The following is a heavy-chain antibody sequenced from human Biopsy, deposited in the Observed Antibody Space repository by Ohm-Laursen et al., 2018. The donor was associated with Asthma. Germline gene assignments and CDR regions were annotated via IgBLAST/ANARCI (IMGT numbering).Heavy chain of an antibody. Sequence: SVKVSCKASGYTFTGYYMPWVRQAPGHGLEWMGRINSNSGGTNYAQKFQGRVTMTRDTSISTAYMELSRLRSDDTAVYYCARGYSGSDRIVYYYSGLEVWGQGTTVTVSS. J-gene: IGHJ6*02. CDR1: GYTFTGYY. V-gene: IGHV1-2*06. CDR3: ARGYSGSDRIVYYYSGLEV. D-gene: IGHD5-12*01. CDR2: INSNSGGT.